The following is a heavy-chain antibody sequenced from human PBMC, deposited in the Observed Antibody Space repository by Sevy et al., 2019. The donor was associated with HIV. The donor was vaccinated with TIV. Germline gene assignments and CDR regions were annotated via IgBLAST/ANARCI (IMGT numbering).Heavy chain of an antibody. CDR2: IKQDGSEK. Sequence: GGSLRLSCAASGFTFSSYWMSWVRQAPGKGLEWVANIKQDGSEKYYVDSVKGRFTISRHNAKNSLYLQMNSLRAEDTAVYYRAREPYSSSLYYFDYWGQGTLVTVSS. J-gene: IGHJ4*02. V-gene: IGHV3-7*01. CDR1: GFTFSSYW. D-gene: IGHD6-13*01. CDR3: AREPYSSSLYYFDY.